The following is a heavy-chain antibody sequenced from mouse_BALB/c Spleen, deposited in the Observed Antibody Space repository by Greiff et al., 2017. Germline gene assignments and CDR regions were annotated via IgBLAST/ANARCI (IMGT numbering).Heavy chain of an antibody. CDR1: GYSFTDYN. J-gene: IGHJ4*01. V-gene: IGHV1S135*01. D-gene: IGHD1-1*01. CDR2: IDPYNGGT. CDR3: ARRNYGSSDYAMDY. Sequence: EVQLQQSGPELVKPGASVKVSCKASGYSFTDYNMYWVKQSHGKSLEWIGYIDPYNGGTSYNQKFKGKATLTVDKSSSTAYMQLSSLTSEDSAVYYSARRNYGSSDYAMDYWGQGTSVTVSS.